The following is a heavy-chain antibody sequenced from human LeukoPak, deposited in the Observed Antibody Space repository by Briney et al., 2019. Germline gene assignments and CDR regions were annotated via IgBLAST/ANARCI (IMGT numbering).Heavy chain of an antibody. V-gene: IGHV1-69*06. CDR1: GGTFSSYA. Sequence: ASVKVSCKASGGTFSSYAISWVRQAPGQGLEWMGGIIPIFGTANYAQKFQGRVTITADKSTSTAYMELSSLRSEDTAVYYCARGLDYGDFYYYYYMDVWGKGTTVTVSS. D-gene: IGHD4-17*01. CDR2: IIPIFGTA. CDR3: ARGLDYGDFYYYYYMDV. J-gene: IGHJ6*03.